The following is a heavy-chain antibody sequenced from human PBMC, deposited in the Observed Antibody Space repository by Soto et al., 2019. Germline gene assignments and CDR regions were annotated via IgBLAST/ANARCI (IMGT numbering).Heavy chain of an antibody. D-gene: IGHD2-8*01. CDR1: GGSFSGYY. CDR3: ARVRVYGFYYFDY. Sequence: SETLSLTCAVYGGSFSGYYWSWIRQPPGKGLEWIGEINHSGSTNYNPSLKSRVTISVDTSKNQFSLKLSSVTAADTAVYYCARVRVYGFYYFDYWGQGTLVTVSS. J-gene: IGHJ4*02. CDR2: INHSGST. V-gene: IGHV4-34*01.